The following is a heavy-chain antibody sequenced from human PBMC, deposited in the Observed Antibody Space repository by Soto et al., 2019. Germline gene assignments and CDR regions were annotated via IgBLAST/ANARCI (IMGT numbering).Heavy chain of an antibody. CDR1: GFTFSSYG. D-gene: IGHD6-19*01. CDR3: AKEITVAGDFDY. CDR2: ISYDGSNE. V-gene: IGHV3-30*18. Sequence: WGSLRLSCVASGFTFSSYGMHWVRQAPGKGLEWVAVISYDGSNEYYADSVKGRFTISRDNSKNTLYLQMDSLRPEDTAVYYCAKEITVAGDFDYWGHGTLVTVSS. J-gene: IGHJ4*01.